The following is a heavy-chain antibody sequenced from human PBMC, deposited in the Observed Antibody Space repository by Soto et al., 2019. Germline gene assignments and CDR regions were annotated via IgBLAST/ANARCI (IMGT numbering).Heavy chain of an antibody. D-gene: IGHD3-9*01. CDR1: GGSISSYY. Sequence: SETLSLTCTVSGGSISSYYWSWIRQPPGKGLEWIGYIYYSGSTNYNPSLKSRVTISVDTSKNQFSLKLSSVTAADTAVYYCARVTWFYGMDVWGQGTKVTVSS. V-gene: IGHV4-59*01. J-gene: IGHJ6*02. CDR2: IYYSGST. CDR3: ARVTWFYGMDV.